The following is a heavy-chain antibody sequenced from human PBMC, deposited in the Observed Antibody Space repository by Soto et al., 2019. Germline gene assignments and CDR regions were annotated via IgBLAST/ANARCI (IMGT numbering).Heavy chain of an antibody. CDR2: IKSKTDGETT. V-gene: IGHV3-15*01. D-gene: IGHD2-15*01. Sequence: GGSLRLSCAASGFTFSYAWMSWVRQAPGKGLEWVGRIKSKTDGETTDYAAPVKGRFTISRDDSKNTLYLQMNSLKTEDTAVYYCTTEGPGYCSGGSCQAFDYWGPGTLVTVSS. CDR1: GFTFSYAW. CDR3: TTEGPGYCSGGSCQAFDY. J-gene: IGHJ4*02.